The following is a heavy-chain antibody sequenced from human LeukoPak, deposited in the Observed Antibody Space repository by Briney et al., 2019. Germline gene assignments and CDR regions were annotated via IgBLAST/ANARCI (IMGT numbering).Heavy chain of an antibody. V-gene: IGHV3-23*01. J-gene: IGHJ4*02. Sequence: ETLSLTCTVSGGSISSGDYYWGWIRQPPGKGLEWVSAISGSGGSTYYADSVKGRFTISRDNSKNTLYLQMNSLRDEDTAVYYCARDRAYYYDSSGYYYFDHWGQGTLVTVSS. CDR1: GGSISSGDYY. CDR3: ARDRAYYYDSSGYYYFDH. CDR2: ISGSGGST. D-gene: IGHD3-22*01.